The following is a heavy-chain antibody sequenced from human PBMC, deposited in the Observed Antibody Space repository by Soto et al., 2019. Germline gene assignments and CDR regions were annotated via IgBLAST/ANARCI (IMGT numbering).Heavy chain of an antibody. V-gene: IGHV4-39*01. Sequence: QVHLQESGPGLVKPSETLSLTCAVSGVSIHNSHSFWGWIRQPPGKGLEFIANVYYSGGAHYNPSFKSRVTISVDTATNQVSLRMSSVTAADTAVYFCGRVVEGATRHTDFDSWGQGTLDTVSS. D-gene: IGHD2-21*01. CDR3: GRVVEGATRHTDFDS. J-gene: IGHJ5*01. CDR2: VYYSGGA. CDR1: GVSIHNSHSF.